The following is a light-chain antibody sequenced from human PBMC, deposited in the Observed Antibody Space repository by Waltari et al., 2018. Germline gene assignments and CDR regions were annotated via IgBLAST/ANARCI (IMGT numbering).Light chain of an antibody. V-gene: IGLV2-23*02. CDR2: EVN. J-gene: IGLJ2*01. CDR1: SADVGGYTL. CDR3: CSYGGVNTLGVL. Sequence: QSALTQPASVSGSPGQSITTTCTGSSADVGGYTLVSRHQHPPGQAPRLLIHEVNERPSGIPSRFSGSKSGNTASLTISGLQIEDEADYYCCSYGGVNTLGVLFGGGSKLTV.